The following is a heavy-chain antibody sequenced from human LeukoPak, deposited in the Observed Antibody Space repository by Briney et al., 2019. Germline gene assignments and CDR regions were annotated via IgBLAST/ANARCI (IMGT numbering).Heavy chain of an antibody. CDR1: GFTFSSYS. D-gene: IGHD2-15*01. V-gene: IGHV3-48*04. Sequence: GGSLRLSCAASGFTFSSYSMNWVRQAPGKGLEWVSYISSSSSTIYYADSVKGRFTISRDNAKNSLYLQMNSLRAEDTAVYYCASDIVVVVAAAVSDYWGQGTLVTVSS. J-gene: IGHJ4*02. CDR3: ASDIVVVVAAAVSDY. CDR2: ISSSSSTI.